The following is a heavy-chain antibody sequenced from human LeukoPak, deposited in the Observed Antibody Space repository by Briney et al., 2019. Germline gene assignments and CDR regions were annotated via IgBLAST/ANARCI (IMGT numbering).Heavy chain of an antibody. D-gene: IGHD1-26*01. J-gene: IGHJ4*02. V-gene: IGHV4-61*01. CDR1: GGSVSSGSFY. CDR3: ARDLGGIYFDY. CDR2: MYFSGST. Sequence: SETLSLTCSVSGGSVSSGSFYWNWIRQPPGKGLEWIGYMYFSGSTEYNPSLKSRVTISLDTSKNQFSLKLSSVTAADTAVYYCARDLGGIYFDYWGQGTLVTVSS.